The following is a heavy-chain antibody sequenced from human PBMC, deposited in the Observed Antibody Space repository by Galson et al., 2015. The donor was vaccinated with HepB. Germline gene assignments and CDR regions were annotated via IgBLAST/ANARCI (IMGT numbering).Heavy chain of an antibody. J-gene: IGHJ6*02. CDR3: ARAEITMIVEGPYYYYGMDV. CDR2: INPNSGGA. V-gene: IGHV1-2*04. D-gene: IGHD3-22*01. CDR1: GYTFTGYY. Sequence: SVKVSCKASGYTFTGYYMHWVRQAPGQGLEWMGWINPNSGGANYAQKFQGWVTMTRDTSTSTAYMELSSLRSEDTAVYYCARAEITMIVEGPYYYYGMDVWGQGTTVTVSS.